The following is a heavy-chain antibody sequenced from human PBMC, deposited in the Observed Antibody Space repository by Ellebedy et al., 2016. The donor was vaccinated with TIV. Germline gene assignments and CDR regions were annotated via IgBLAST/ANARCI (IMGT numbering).Heavy chain of an antibody. J-gene: IGHJ4*02. CDR1: GFTFSSYW. D-gene: IGHD3-9*01. Sequence: GESLKISCAASGFTFSSYWMSWVRQAPGKGLEWVANIKQDGSEKYYVDSVKGRFTISRDNAKNPLYLQMNSLRAEDTAVYYCARSRPGLDWSPRSLDYWGQGTLVTVSS. CDR3: ARSRPGLDWSPRSLDY. V-gene: IGHV3-7*01. CDR2: IKQDGSEK.